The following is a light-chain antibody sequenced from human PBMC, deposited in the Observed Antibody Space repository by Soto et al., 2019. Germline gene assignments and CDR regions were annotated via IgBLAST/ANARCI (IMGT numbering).Light chain of an antibody. V-gene: IGLV2-14*01. CDR2: EVS. CDR1: ISDVGGYNS. J-gene: IGLJ1*01. CDR3: GSYASRRTYV. Sequence: QSALTQPASVSGSPGQSITISCTGSISDVGGYNSGSWFQQHPDKAPKVIISEVSDRPSGVSSRFSGSKSGNTASLTISGLQAEDEDDYYCGSYASRRTYVFGTGTKLTVL.